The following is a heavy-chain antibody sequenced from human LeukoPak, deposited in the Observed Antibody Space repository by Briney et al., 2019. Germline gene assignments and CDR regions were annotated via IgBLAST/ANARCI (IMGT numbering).Heavy chain of an antibody. CDR1: GFTFSSYG. D-gene: IGHD6-6*01. CDR3: AKAVYSSSSGYYYGMDV. V-gene: IGHV3-30*18. J-gene: IGHJ6*02. Sequence: GGSLRLSCAASGFTFSSYGMHWVRQAPGKGLEWVAVISYDGSNKYYADSVKGRFTISRDNSKNTLYLQMNSLRAEDTAVYYCAKAVYSSSSGYYYGMDVWGQGTTVTVSS. CDR2: ISYDGSNK.